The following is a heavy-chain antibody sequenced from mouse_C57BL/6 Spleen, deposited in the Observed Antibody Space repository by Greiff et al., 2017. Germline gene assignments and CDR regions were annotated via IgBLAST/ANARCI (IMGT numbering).Heavy chain of an antibody. D-gene: IGHD2-1*01. J-gene: IGHJ3*01. CDR1: GYTFTDYE. CDR2: LDPETGGT. Sequence: QVQLQQSGAELVRPGASVTLSCKASGYTFTDYEMHWVKQTPVHGLEWIGALDPETGGTAYNQKFKGKAILTADKSSSTAYMELRSLTSEDSAVYYCTRTPYGNYPAWFAYWGQGTLVTVSA. CDR3: TRTPYGNYPAWFAY. V-gene: IGHV1-15*01.